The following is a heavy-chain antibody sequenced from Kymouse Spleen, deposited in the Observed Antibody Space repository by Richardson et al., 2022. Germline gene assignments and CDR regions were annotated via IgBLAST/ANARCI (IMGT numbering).Heavy chain of an antibody. CDR1: GFTFSSYS. CDR2: ISSSSSYI. CDR3: AREDRSGWSYFDY. V-gene: IGHV3-21*03. J-gene: IGHJ4*02. Sequence: EVQLVESGGGLVKPGGSLRLSCAASGFTFSSYSMNWVRQAPGKGLEWVSSISSSSSYIYYADSVKGRFTISRDNAKNSLYLQMNSLRAEDTAVYYCAREDRSGWSYFDYWGQGTLVTVSS. D-gene: IGHD6-19*01.